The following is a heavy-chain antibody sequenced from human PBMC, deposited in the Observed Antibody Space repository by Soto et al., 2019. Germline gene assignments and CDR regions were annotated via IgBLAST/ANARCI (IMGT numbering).Heavy chain of an antibody. J-gene: IGHJ6*02. CDR3: ARSYIVVVPAAPSYYYYGMDV. D-gene: IGHD2-2*01. CDR2: ISYDGSNK. V-gene: IGHV3-30-3*01. CDR1: GFTFSSYA. Sequence: GSLRLSCAASGFTFSSYAMHWVRQAPGKGLEWVAVISYDGSNKYYADSVKGRFTISRDNSKNTLYLQMNSLRAEDTAVYYCARSYIVVVPAAPSYYYYGMDVWGQGTTVTVSS.